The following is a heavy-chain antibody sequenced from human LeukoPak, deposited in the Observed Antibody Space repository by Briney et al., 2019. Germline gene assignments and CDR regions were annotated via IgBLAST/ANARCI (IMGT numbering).Heavy chain of an antibody. CDR1: GGSISSGGYY. CDR2: IYYSGST. D-gene: IGHD2-15*01. J-gene: IGHJ5*02. Sequence: PSETLSLTCTVSGGSISSGGYYWSWIRQHPGKGLEWIGYIYYSGSTNYNPSLKSRVTISVDTSKNQFSLKLSSVTAADTAVYYCARETPKAYSAFDPWGQGTLVTVSS. V-gene: IGHV4-61*08. CDR3: ARETPKAYSAFDP.